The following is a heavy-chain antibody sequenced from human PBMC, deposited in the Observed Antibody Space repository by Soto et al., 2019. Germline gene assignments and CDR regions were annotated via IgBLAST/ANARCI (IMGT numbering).Heavy chain of an antibody. J-gene: IGHJ6*02. Sequence: EVQLVESGGGLVKPGGSLRLSCAASGFTFSSYSMNWVRQAPGKGLEWVSSISSSSSYIYYADSVKGRFTISRDNSKNTLYLQMNSLGAEDTAVYYCARENGGSGSYVGYYYYGMDVWGQGTTVTVSS. CDR3: ARENGGSGSYVGYYYYGMDV. CDR2: ISSSSSYI. CDR1: GFTFSSYS. V-gene: IGHV3-21*01. D-gene: IGHD3-10*01.